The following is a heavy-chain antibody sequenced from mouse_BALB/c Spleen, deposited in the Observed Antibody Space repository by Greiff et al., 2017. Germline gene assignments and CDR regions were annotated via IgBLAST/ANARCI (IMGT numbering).Heavy chain of an antibody. CDR2: ISSGSSTI. J-gene: IGHJ2*01. CDR1: GFTFSSFG. Sequence: EVKLVESGGGLVQPGGSRKLSCAASGFTFSSFGMHWVRQAPEKGLEWVAYISSGSSTIYYADTVKGRFTISRDNPKNTLFLQMTSLRSEDTAMYYCARPLSSGTMYYFDYWGQGTTLTVSS. V-gene: IGHV5-17*02. CDR3: ARPLSSGTMYYFDY. D-gene: IGHD4-1*01.